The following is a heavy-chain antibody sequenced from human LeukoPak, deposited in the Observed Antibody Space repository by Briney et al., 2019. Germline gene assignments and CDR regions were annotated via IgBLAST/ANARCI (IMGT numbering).Heavy chain of an antibody. Sequence: GGSLRLSCAASGFTFSSYGMHWVRQAPGKGLEWVAVISYDGSNKYYADSVKGRFTISRDNAKNSLYLQMNSLRAEDTAVYYCAKDGRYGSGVDYWGQGTLVTVSS. CDR3: AKDGRYGSGVDY. CDR2: ISYDGSNK. D-gene: IGHD3-10*01. J-gene: IGHJ4*02. V-gene: IGHV3-30*18. CDR1: GFTFSSYG.